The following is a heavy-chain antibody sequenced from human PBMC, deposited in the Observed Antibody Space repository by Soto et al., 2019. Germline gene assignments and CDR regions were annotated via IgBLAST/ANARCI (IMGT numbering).Heavy chain of an antibody. Sequence: SETMSLTWAVYGRSFSGYYWRWIRQPTGKGLEWIGEINHSGSTNYNPSLKSRVTISVDTSKNQFSLKLSSVTAADTAVYYCARGLSPAAVAATRGDAFDIWGQGTMVTVSS. CDR1: GRSFSGYY. CDR3: ARGLSPAAVAATRGDAFDI. D-gene: IGHD6-19*01. CDR2: INHSGST. V-gene: IGHV4-34*01. J-gene: IGHJ3*02.